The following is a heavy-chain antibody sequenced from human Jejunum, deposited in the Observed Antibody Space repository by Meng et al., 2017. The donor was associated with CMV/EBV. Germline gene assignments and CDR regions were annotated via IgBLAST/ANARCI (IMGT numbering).Heavy chain of an antibody. CDR1: W. Sequence: WIGWMRQRPGKGLEWVGKVYPGDSDTKYSPSIQSHVNISEDYSISTVYLEWSSLKASDNAMYYCERLGSGGRNIVVPYYYYAMDVWGQGTMVTVSS. CDR3: ERLGSGGRNIVVPYYYYAMDV. D-gene: IGHD2-21*01. CDR2: VYPGDSDT. V-gene: IGHV5-51*01. J-gene: IGHJ6*02.